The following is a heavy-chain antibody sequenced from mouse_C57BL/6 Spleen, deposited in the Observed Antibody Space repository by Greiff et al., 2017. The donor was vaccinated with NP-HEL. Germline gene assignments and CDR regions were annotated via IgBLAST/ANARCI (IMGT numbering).Heavy chain of an antibody. CDR2: INPSSGYT. J-gene: IGHJ2*01. D-gene: IGHD1-1*01. CDR1: GYTFTSYT. V-gene: IGHV1-4*01. Sequence: VKLMESGAELARPGASVKMSCKASGYTFTSYTMHWVKQRPGQGLEWIGYINPSSGYTKYNQKFKDKATLTADKSSSTAYMQLSSLTSEDSAVYYCARSDYGSSYGYWGQGTTLTVSS. CDR3: ARSDYGSSYGY.